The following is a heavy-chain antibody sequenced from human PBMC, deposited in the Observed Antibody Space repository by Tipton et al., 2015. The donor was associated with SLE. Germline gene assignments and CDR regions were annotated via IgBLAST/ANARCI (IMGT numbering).Heavy chain of an antibody. D-gene: IGHD6-6*01. V-gene: IGHV4-39*07. Sequence: TLSLTCTVSGDSISSGDYYWGWLRPPPGKGLEWIGSFSFSGNTSNNPSLNSRVTISVDTSKNQFSLKVNSVTAADTAIYYCARHSPIAPHLNYYGMDVWGQGTTVTVSS. J-gene: IGHJ6*02. CDR3: ARHSPIAPHLNYYGMDV. CDR1: GDSISSGDYY. CDR2: FSFSGNT.